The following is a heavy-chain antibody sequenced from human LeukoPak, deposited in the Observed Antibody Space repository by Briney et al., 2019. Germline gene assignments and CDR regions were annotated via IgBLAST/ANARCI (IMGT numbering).Heavy chain of an antibody. CDR2: ISSSSSYI. CDR3: ARDPSSRSTVTTSSSYFDP. D-gene: IGHD4-17*01. J-gene: IGHJ5*02. CDR1: GFTFSSYS. Sequence: GGSLRLSCAASGFTFSSYSMNWVRQAPGKGLEWVSSISSSSSYIYYADSVKGRFTISRDNAKNSLYLQMNSLRTEDTAVYCCARDPSSRSTVTTSSSYFDPWGQGTLVTVSS. V-gene: IGHV3-21*01.